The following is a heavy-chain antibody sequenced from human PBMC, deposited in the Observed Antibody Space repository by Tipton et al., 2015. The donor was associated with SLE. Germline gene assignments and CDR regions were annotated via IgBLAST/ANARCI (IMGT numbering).Heavy chain of an antibody. D-gene: IGHD6-19*01. CDR2: IHYSGST. CDR1: GGSMSFYY. J-gene: IGHJ3*02. V-gene: IGHV4-59*01. CDR3: ARRSSSGWYDSDAFDI. Sequence: TLSLTCTVSGGSMSFYYWSWIRQPPGKGLEWIGNIHYSGSTDYNPSLKSRVTISVDTSKNQFSLKLSSVTAADTAVYYCARRSSSGWYDSDAFDIWGQGTMVTVSS.